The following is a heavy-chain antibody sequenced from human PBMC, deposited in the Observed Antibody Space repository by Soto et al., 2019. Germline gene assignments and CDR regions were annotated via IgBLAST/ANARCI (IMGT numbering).Heavy chain of an antibody. D-gene: IGHD6-19*01. CDR3: AKDMAGIGSGWYHYYGMDV. CDR1: GFTFSSYG. V-gene: IGHV3-30*18. Sequence: QVQLVESGGGVVQPGRSLRLSCAASGFTFSSYGMHWVRQAPGKGLEWVAVISYDGSKKYYADSVKGRFTISRDNSKKTLSLQMNSLRAEDTAVYYCAKDMAGIGSGWYHYYGMDVWGQGTTVTVSS. CDR2: ISYDGSKK. J-gene: IGHJ6*02.